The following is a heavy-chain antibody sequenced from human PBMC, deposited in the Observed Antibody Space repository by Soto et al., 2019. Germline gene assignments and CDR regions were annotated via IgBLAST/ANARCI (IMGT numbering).Heavy chain of an antibody. CDR1: GYTFTTYG. CDR3: ARYLSAEVLPDY. J-gene: IGHJ4*02. D-gene: IGHD3-10*01. CDR2: ISTYNGNT. V-gene: IGHV1-18*01. Sequence: QVQLVQSGVEVRKPGASVKVSCKASGYTFTTYGISWLRQAPGQGPEWMGWISTYNGNTQLAQKFQGRVTMTTDTSTNTAYMELRSLTADDTAVYYWARYLSAEVLPDYWGQGTLVTVSS.